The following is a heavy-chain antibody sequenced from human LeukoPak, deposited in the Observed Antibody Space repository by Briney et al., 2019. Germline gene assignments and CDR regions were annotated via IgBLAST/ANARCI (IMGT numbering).Heavy chain of an antibody. CDR3: AKGHSAHGTGFDY. Sequence: GGSLRLSCAASGFSFSRFAMSWVRQAPGKGLEWVSTISRSGDTTYYAESVKGRVTISRDNLKNTLYVQMNSLRVEDTAVYYCAKGHSAHGTGFDYWGQGTLVIVSS. CDR1: GFSFSRFA. CDR2: ISRSGDTT. D-gene: IGHD1-1*01. V-gene: IGHV3-23*01. J-gene: IGHJ4*02.